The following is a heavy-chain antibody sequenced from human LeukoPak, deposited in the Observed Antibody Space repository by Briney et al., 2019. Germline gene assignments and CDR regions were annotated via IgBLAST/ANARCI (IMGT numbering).Heavy chain of an antibody. D-gene: IGHD1-26*01. CDR2: INHSGST. J-gene: IGHJ4*02. Sequence: SETLSLTCAVYGGSFSGYYWSWIRQPPGKGLEWIGEINHSGSTNYNPSLKSRVTISVDTSKNQFSLKLSPVTAADTAVYYCARGRSGSSWIDYWGQGTLVTVSS. CDR3: ARGRSGSSWIDY. CDR1: GGSFSGYY. V-gene: IGHV4-34*01.